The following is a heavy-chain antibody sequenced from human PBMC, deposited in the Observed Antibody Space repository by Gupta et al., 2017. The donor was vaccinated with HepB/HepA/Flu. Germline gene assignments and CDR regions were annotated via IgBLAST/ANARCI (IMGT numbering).Heavy chain of an antibody. CDR1: GGSFSGYY. Sequence: QVQLQQWGAGLLKPSETLSLTCAVYGGSFSGYYWSWIRQPPGKGLEWIGEINHSGSTNYNPSLKSRVTISVDTSKNQFSLKLSSVTAADTAVYYCARGVSYYDSSGFPTSGNWFDPWGQGTLVTVSS. V-gene: IGHV4-34*01. CDR2: INHSGST. D-gene: IGHD3-22*01. J-gene: IGHJ5*02. CDR3: ARGVSYYDSSGFPTSGNWFDP.